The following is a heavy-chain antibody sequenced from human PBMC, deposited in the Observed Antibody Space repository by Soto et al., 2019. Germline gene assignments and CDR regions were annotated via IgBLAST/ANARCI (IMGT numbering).Heavy chain of an antibody. CDR3: ARHVGGYYYYMDV. D-gene: IGHD2-15*01. CDR1: GGSVSSGSYY. CDR2: IYYSGNT. V-gene: IGHV4-39*01. Sequence: QLQLQESGPGLVKPSETLSLTCTVSGGSVSSGSYYWGWIRQPPGKGLEWIGSIYYSGNTYYNPSLKRRVTISADTSKNQFSLKLSSVTAADTAVYYCARHVGGYYYYMDVWGKGTTVTVSS. J-gene: IGHJ6*03.